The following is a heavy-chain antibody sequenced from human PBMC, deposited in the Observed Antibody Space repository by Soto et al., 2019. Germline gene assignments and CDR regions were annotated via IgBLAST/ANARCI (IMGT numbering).Heavy chain of an antibody. D-gene: IGHD6-19*01. V-gene: IGHV3-9*01. CDR1: GFTFEDHS. J-gene: IGHJ4*02. CDR3: TKVPHTVGWYSHYDS. Sequence: EVLLVESGGGLVQPGGSLRLSCAGSGFTFEDHSINWVRQVPGKGLEWVSGIRWHGEKIVYADSVKGRFTISRDNAKNSVYLEMNSLRVEDTALYYCTKVPHTVGWYSHYDSWGQGALVTVSS. CDR2: IRWHGEKI.